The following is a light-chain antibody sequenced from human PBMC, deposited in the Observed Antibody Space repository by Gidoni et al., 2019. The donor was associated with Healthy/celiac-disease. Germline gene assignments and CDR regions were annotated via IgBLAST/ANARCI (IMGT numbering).Light chain of an antibody. CDR2: GDS. CDR3: QQYGSSPLFT. Sequence: EIVLTQSPGTLSLSPGERATLSCRASQSVSSIYLAWYQQKPGQAPRLLIDGDSSRATGIPDRFSGSGSGTDFTLTISRLEPEDFAVYYCQQYGSSPLFTFGPGTKVDIK. CDR1: QSVSSIY. J-gene: IGKJ3*01. V-gene: IGKV3-20*01.